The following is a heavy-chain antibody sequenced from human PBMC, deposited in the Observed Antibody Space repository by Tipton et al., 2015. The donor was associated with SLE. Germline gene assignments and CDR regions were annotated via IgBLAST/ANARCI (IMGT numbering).Heavy chain of an antibody. CDR1: GFTFSSYA. CDR2: ISGSGGST. D-gene: IGHD1-1*01. Sequence: GSLRLSCAASGFTFSSYAMSWVRQAPGKGLEWVSAISGSGGSTYYADSVKGRFTISRDNAKNSLYLQMNSLRAEDTAVYYCARVGDWNVGDAFDIWGQGTMVTVSS. V-gene: IGHV3-23*01. CDR3: ARVGDWNVGDAFDI. J-gene: IGHJ3*02.